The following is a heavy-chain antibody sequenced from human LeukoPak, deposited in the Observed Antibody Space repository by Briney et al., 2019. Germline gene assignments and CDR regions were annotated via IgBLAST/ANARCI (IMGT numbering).Heavy chain of an antibody. V-gene: IGHV4-34*01. CDR1: GGSFSGYY. J-gene: IGHJ5*02. CDR2: INHSGST. CDR3: ARRLLWFGTAYNWFDP. D-gene: IGHD3-10*01. Sequence: SETLSLTCAVYGGSFSGYYWSWIRQPPGKGLEWIGEINHSGSTNYNPSLKSRVTISVDTSENQFSLKLSSVTAADTAVYYCARRLLWFGTAYNWFDPWGQGTLVTVSS.